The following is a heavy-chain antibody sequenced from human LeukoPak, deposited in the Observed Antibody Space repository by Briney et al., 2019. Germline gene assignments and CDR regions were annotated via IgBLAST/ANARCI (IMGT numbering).Heavy chain of an antibody. D-gene: IGHD2-21*01. CDR3: ARDHSSDV. Sequence: GGSLRLSCAAYGFTFSNYAMSWVRQAPGKGLEWVSAISGSGDSTYYADSVKGRFTISRDTSGNILYLQMNSLRAEDSAVYYCARDHSSDVWGQGTTVTVSS. CDR2: ISGSGDST. CDR1: GFTFSNYA. J-gene: IGHJ6*02. V-gene: IGHV3-23*01.